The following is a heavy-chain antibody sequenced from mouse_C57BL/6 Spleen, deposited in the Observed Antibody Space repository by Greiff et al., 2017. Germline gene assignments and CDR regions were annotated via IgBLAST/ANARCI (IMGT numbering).Heavy chain of an antibody. D-gene: IGHD2-4*01. Sequence: VQLQQSGAELVRPGASVKLSCTASGFNIKDYYMHWVKQRPEQGLEWIGRIDPEDGDTEYAPKFQGKATMTADTSSNTAYLQRRSLTSEDTAVYYCTTCTDYGGIYFDYWGQGTTLTVSS. CDR2: IDPEDGDT. CDR1: GFNIKDYY. CDR3: TTCTDYGGIYFDY. V-gene: IGHV14-1*01. J-gene: IGHJ2*01.